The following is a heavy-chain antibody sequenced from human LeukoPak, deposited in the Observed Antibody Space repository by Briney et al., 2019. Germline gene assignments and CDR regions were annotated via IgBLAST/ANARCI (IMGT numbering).Heavy chain of an antibody. J-gene: IGHJ5*02. CDR3: AKDGFYDFWSGYPNH. CDR1: GFNFSSYW. CDR2: INSDGSST. D-gene: IGHD3-3*01. Sequence: GGSLRLSCAASGFNFSSYWMHWVRQPPGKGLVWVSRINSDGSSTSYADSVKGRFTISRDNAKNTLYLQMNSLRAEDTAMYYCAKDGFYDFWSGYPNHWGQGTLVTVSS. V-gene: IGHV3-74*01.